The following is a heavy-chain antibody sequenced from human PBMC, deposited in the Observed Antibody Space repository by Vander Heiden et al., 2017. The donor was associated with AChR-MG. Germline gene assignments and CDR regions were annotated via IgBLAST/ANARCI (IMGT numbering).Heavy chain of an antibody. CDR3: ARGGLDSYGTLKYYYYYYGMDV. Sequence: QVQLQESGPGLVKPSQTLYLTCTVSGGSLSSGSYYWGWIRQPAGKGLEWIGRIYTSGSTNYNPSLKSRVTISVDTSKNQFSLKLSSVTAADTAVYYCARGGLDSYGTLKYYYYYYGMDVWGQGTTVTVSS. V-gene: IGHV4-61*02. CDR2: IYTSGST. J-gene: IGHJ6*02. D-gene: IGHD5-18*01. CDR1: GGSLSSGSYY.